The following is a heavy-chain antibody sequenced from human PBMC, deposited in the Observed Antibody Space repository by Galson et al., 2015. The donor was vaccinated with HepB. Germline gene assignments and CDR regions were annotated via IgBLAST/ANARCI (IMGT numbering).Heavy chain of an antibody. V-gene: IGHV1-2*06. CDR2: INPNSGGT. Sequence: SVKVSCKASRYTFTGYYMHWVRQAPGQGLEWMGRINPNSGGTNYAQKFQGRVTMTRDTSISTAYMELSRLRSDDTAVYYCARIHKITGTTIDYWGQGTLVTVSS. CDR1: RYTFTGYY. J-gene: IGHJ4*02. CDR3: ARIHKITGTTIDY. D-gene: IGHD1-7*01.